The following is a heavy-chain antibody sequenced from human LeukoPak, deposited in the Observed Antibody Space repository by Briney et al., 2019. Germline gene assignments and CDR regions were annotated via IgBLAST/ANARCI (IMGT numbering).Heavy chain of an antibody. CDR2: LYSDGNT. V-gene: IGHV3-53*01. D-gene: IGHD1-14*01. CDR1: GFTVITND. J-gene: IGHJ4*02. CDR3: ARGVEPLAANTLAY. Sequence: GSLRLSCAASGFTVITNDMTWVRQAPGNGLEWVSDLYSDGNTKYADSVQGRFTISRDNSKNTLYLEMNSLSPDDTAVYYCARGVEPLAANTLAYWGQGTLVTVSS.